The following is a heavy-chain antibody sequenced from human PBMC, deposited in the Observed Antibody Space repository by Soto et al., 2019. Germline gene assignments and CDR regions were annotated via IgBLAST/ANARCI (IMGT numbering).Heavy chain of an antibody. V-gene: IGHV1-18*01. CDR2: ISAYNGNT. J-gene: IGHJ4*02. D-gene: IGHD6-25*01. CDR3: ARESGSSGHDY. Sequence: QVQLVQSGAEVKKPGASVKVSCKASGYTFTSYGISWVRQAPGQGLEWMGWISAYNGNTNYAQKLQGRVTMTTATATSTAYMELRSRRSDATAVYSCARESGSSGHDYWGQGTLVTVSS. CDR1: GYTFTSYG.